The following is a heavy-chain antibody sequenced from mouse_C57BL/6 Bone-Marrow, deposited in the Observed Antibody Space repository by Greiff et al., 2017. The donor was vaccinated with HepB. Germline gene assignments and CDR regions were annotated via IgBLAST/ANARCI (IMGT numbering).Heavy chain of an antibody. CDR2: IDPSDSET. D-gene: IGHD1-1*01. J-gene: IGHJ4*01. V-gene: IGHV1-52*01. CDR3: ARDYYYGNAMDY. CDR1: GYTFTSYW. Sequence: VQLQQPGAELVRPGSSVKLSCKASGYTFTSYWMHWVKQRPIQGLEWIGNIDPSDSETHYTQKFKDKATLTVDKSSSTAYMQLSSLTSEDSAVYYCARDYYYGNAMDYWGQGTSVTVSS.